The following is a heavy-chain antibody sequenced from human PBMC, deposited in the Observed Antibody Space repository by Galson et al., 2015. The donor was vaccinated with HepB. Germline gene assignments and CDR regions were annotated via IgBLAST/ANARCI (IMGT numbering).Heavy chain of an antibody. Sequence: ETLSLTCTVSGGSISSSSYYWGWIRQPPGKGLEWIGSIYYSGSTYYNPSLKSRVTISVDTSKNQFSLKLSSVTAADTAVYYCARGQYSSGWSLDYWGQGTLVTVSS. J-gene: IGHJ4*02. CDR3: ARGQYSSGWSLDY. CDR1: GGSISSSSYY. CDR2: IYYSGST. V-gene: IGHV4-39*01. D-gene: IGHD6-19*01.